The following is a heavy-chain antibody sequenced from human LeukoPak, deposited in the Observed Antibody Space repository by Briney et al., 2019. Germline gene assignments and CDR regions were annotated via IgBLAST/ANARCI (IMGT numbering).Heavy chain of an antibody. CDR3: ARDRGYNSFDI. Sequence: GGSLRLSCAASRFTFSSSWITWVRQAPGMGLEWVANINPDGSRKNFVVSVKGRFTISRDNAKNSLYLQMNSLSAEDTAIYYCARDRGYNSFDIWGQGTMVTVSS. CDR2: INPDGSRK. CDR1: RFTFSSSW. J-gene: IGHJ3*02. V-gene: IGHV3-7*01. D-gene: IGHD1-1*01.